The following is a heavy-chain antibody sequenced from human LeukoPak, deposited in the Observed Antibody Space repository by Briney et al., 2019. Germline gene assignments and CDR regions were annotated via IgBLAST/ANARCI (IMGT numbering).Heavy chain of an antibody. CDR3: ARSSGGSGSYNC. CDR2: INLNSGGT. D-gene: IGHD3-10*01. CDR1: EYILSDYY. Sequence: ASVKVSCKTSEYILSDYYVHWVRQAPGEGLEWMGWINLNSGGTNYAQKFQGRVTMTRDTSISTAYMELSSLRSDDTAVYYCARSSGGSGSYNCWGQGTLVTVSS. V-gene: IGHV1-2*02. J-gene: IGHJ4*02.